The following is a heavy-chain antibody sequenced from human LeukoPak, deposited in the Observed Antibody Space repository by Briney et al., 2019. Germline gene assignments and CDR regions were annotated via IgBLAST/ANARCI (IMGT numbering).Heavy chain of an antibody. V-gene: IGHV4-34*01. CDR1: GGSFSGYY. Sequence: SETLSLTCVVYGGSFSGYYWSWIRQPPGKGLEWIGEINHSGSTNYNPSLKSRVTISVDTSKNQFSLKLRSVTAADTAVYYCARDRDYGVDYYGMDVWGQGTTVTVSS. CDR2: INHSGST. CDR3: ARDRDYGVDYYGMDV. J-gene: IGHJ6*01. D-gene: IGHD4-17*01.